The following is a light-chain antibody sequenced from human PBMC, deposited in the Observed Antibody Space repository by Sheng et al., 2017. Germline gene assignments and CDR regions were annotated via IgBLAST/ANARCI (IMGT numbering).Light chain of an antibody. V-gene: IGKV1-27*01. J-gene: IGKJ3*01. CDR1: QAISNY. CDR2: SAS. Sequence: DIQMTQSPSSLSASVGDRVNITCRASQAISNYLAWYQQEPGKVPKLLIYSASTLQSGVPSRFSGSGSGTDFTLTISNLQPEDVATYYCQKYDSDPLTFGPGTRVDI. CDR3: QKYDSDPLT.